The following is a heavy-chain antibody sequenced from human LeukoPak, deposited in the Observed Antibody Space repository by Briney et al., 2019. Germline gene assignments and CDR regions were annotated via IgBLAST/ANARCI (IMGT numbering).Heavy chain of an antibody. D-gene: IGHD3-22*01. J-gene: IGHJ3*02. Sequence: SETLSLTCTVSGGSISSYYWSWIRQPPGKGLEWIGYIYYGGSTNYNPSLKSRVTISVDTSKNQFSLKLSSVTAADTAVYYCARAGDYYDSSGHNAFDIWGQGTMVTVSS. CDR2: IYYGGST. V-gene: IGHV4-59*01. CDR3: ARAGDYYDSSGHNAFDI. CDR1: GGSISSYY.